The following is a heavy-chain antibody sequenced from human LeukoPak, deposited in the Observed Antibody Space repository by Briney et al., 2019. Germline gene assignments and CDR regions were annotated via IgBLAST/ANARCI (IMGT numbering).Heavy chain of an antibody. J-gene: IGHJ4*02. Sequence: GGSLRLSCATSGFTFSDYSMSWVRQAPGKGLEWLSYITSGGTTIYYAGSVKGRFTISRDNAKNSLHLQMSILRAEDTAVYYCVRGGLFYFDYWGQGTLATVSS. CDR3: VRGGLFYFDY. V-gene: IGHV3-11*01. CDR2: ITSGGTTI. D-gene: IGHD2-21*01. CDR1: GFTFSDYS.